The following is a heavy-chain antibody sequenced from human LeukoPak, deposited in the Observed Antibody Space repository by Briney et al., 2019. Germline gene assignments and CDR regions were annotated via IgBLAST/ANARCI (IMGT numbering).Heavy chain of an antibody. Sequence: AGGSLRLSCAASGFTFSSYAMHWVRQAPGKGLEWVAVISYDGSNKYYADSVKGRFTISRDNSKNTLYLQMNSLRAEDTAVFYCARGPRAYKYSSSWYFDDWGQGTLVTVSS. D-gene: IGHD6-13*01. CDR2: ISYDGSNK. CDR3: ARGPRAYKYSSSWYFDD. J-gene: IGHJ4*02. V-gene: IGHV3-30*04. CDR1: GFTFSSYA.